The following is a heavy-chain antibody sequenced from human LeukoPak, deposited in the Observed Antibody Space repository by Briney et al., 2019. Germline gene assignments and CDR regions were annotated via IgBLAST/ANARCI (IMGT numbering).Heavy chain of an antibody. Sequence: PGGSLRLSCAASGFTFSSYSMNWVRQAPGKGLEWVSSISSSSSYIYYADSVKGRFTISRDNAKNSLYLQMNSLRAEDTAVYYCARAGPGIAVANGYWGQGTLVTVSS. CDR1: GFTFSSYS. CDR2: ISSSSSYI. J-gene: IGHJ4*02. D-gene: IGHD6-19*01. CDR3: ARAGPGIAVANGY. V-gene: IGHV3-21*01.